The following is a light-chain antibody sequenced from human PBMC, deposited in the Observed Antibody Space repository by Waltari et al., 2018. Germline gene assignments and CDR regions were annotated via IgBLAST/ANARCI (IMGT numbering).Light chain of an antibody. CDR2: DVS. CDR1: SSDVGGYNY. CDR3: CSYAGSYYV. Sequence: QSALTQPRSVSGSPGQSVTISCTGTSSDVGGYNYVSWYQQHPGKAPKLMIYDVSKRPSGVPGRLSGSKSGNTASLTISGLQAEDEADYYCCSYAGSYYVFGTGTKVTVL. J-gene: IGLJ1*01. V-gene: IGLV2-11*01.